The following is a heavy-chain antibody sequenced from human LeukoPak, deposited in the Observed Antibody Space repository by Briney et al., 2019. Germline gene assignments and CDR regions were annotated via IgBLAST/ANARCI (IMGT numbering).Heavy chain of an antibody. Sequence: PGGSLRLSCAASGFTFSSYGRHWVRQAPGKGLEGVAFIRYGGSNKDYADSGRGPFTIARDNSKNTLYLQINSLRAEDTAVYYCAKDEVAGPFDYWGQGTLVTVPS. J-gene: IGHJ4*02. V-gene: IGHV3-30*02. CDR1: GFTFSSYG. D-gene: IGHD6-19*01. CDR3: AKDEVAGPFDY. CDR2: IRYGGSNK.